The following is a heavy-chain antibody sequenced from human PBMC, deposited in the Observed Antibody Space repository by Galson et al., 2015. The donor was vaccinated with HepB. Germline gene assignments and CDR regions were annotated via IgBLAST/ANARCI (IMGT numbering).Heavy chain of an antibody. Sequence: PALVKPTQTLTLPCTFSGFSFGTSGVGVGWIRQPPGKALEWLALIFWNDDKRYSPSLKSRLTISKDTSNNQLVLTLTNMDPLDTATYYCARRRGGYNPSLTFDYWGQGTLVTVSS. CDR2: IFWNDDK. V-gene: IGHV2-5*01. CDR1: GFSFGTSGVG. J-gene: IGHJ4*02. D-gene: IGHD5-24*01. CDR3: ARRRGGYNPSLTFDY.